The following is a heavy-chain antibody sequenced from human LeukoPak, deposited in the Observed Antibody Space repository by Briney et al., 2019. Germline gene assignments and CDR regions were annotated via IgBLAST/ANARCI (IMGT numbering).Heavy chain of an antibody. D-gene: IGHD2-2*01. Sequence: ASVKVSCKASGYTFTSYGISWVRQAPGQGLEWMGWINPNSGGTNYAQKFQGRVTMTRDTSISTAYLELSRLRSDDTAVYYCAREGVVPAAYFDYWGQGTLVTVSS. CDR1: GYTFTSYG. CDR2: INPNSGGT. J-gene: IGHJ4*02. CDR3: AREGVVPAAYFDY. V-gene: IGHV1-2*02.